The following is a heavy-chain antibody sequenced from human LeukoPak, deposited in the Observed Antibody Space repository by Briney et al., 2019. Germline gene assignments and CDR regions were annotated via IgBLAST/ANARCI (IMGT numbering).Heavy chain of an antibody. Sequence: GGSLRLSCAASGLTFGSYSMNWVRQAPGKGLEWVSYISSSSSTIYYADSVKGRFTISRDNAKNSLYLQMNSLRAEDSAVYYCARGQQLVDYWGQGTLVTVSS. V-gene: IGHV3-48*01. J-gene: IGHJ4*02. D-gene: IGHD6-13*01. CDR2: ISSSSSTI. CDR3: ARGQQLVDY. CDR1: GLTFGSYS.